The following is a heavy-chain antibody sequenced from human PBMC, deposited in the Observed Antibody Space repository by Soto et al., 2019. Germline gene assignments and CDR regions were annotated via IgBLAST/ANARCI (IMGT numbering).Heavy chain of an antibody. J-gene: IGHJ6*02. CDR3: AREANSYYGMDV. CDR1: VFTFSGYA. V-gene: IGHV3-48*01. Sequence: GGSLRLSCAASVFTFSGYALHWVRQAPGKGLEWVSYINSNGRTTYYADSVKGRFTISRDNAKNSLYLQMNSLRGEDTAVYYSAREANSYYGMDVWGQGTTVTVSS. CDR2: INSNGRTT.